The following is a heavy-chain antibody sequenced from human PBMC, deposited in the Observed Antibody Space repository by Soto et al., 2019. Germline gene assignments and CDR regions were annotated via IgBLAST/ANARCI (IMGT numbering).Heavy chain of an antibody. CDR3: ARGHYYGSGRLYTISFDY. J-gene: IGHJ4*02. V-gene: IGHV3-13*01. Sequence: EVQLVGSGGGLVQPGGSLRLSCAASGFTFSSYDMHWVRQATGKGLEWVSAIGTAGDTYYPGSVKGRFTISRENAKNSLYLQMNSLRAGDTAVYYCARGHYYGSGRLYTISFDYWGQGTLVTVSS. D-gene: IGHD3-10*01. CDR1: GFTFSSYD. CDR2: IGTAGDT.